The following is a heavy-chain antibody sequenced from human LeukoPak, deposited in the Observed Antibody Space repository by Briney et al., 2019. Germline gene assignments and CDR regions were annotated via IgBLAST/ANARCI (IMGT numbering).Heavy chain of an antibody. CDR1: GYSVNSGYY. V-gene: IGHV4-38-2*02. CDR2: IYHSGST. J-gene: IGHJ4*02. D-gene: IGHD2-2*01. Sequence: SETLSLTCTVSGYSVNSGYYWGWIRQPPGKGLEWIGSIYHSGSTYFNPSLKSRVTISVDTSKNQFSLKLSSVAAADTAVYYCAGSSTSYDYWGQGTLVTVSS. CDR3: AGSSTSYDY.